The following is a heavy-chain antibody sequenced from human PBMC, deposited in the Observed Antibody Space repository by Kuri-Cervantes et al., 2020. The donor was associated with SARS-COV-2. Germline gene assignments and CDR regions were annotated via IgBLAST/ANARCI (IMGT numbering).Heavy chain of an antibody. V-gene: IGHV4-4*07. J-gene: IGHJ1*01. CDR1: GGSISSYY. Sequence: SETLSLSCTVPGGSISSYYWSWIRQPAGKGLEWIGRIYTSGSTNYNPSLKSRVTISVDTSKNQFSLKLSSVTAADTAVYYCARIRYYYDSSGQPGGYFQHWGQGTLVTVSS. D-gene: IGHD3-22*01. CDR2: IYTSGST. CDR3: ARIRYYYDSSGQPGGYFQH.